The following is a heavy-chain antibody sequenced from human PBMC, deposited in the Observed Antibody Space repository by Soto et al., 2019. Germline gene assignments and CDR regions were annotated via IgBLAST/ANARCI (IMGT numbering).Heavy chain of an antibody. Sequence: GESLKISCKGSGYSFTIYWIGWVRQMPGKGLEWMGIIYPGDSDTRYSPSFQGQVTISADKSISTAYLQWSSLKASDTAMYYCARPNYYDSSGYLYYFDYWGQGTLVTVSS. CDR3: ARPNYYDSSGYLYYFDY. CDR1: GYSFTIYW. D-gene: IGHD3-22*01. V-gene: IGHV5-51*01. J-gene: IGHJ4*02. CDR2: IYPGDSDT.